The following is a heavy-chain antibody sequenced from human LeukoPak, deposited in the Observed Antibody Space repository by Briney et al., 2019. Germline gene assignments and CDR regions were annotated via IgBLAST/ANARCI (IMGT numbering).Heavy chain of an antibody. V-gene: IGHV4-30-4*08. D-gene: IGHD1-26*01. Sequence: SETLSLTCTVSGGSISSGDYYWSWIHQPPGKVLEWIGYIYYSGSTYYTPSLKSRVTISIDTSKNQFSLKLSSVTAADTAVYYCARWLLQYYFDYWGQGTLVTVSS. J-gene: IGHJ4*01. CDR2: IYYSGST. CDR3: ARWLLQYYFDY. CDR1: GGSISSGDYY.